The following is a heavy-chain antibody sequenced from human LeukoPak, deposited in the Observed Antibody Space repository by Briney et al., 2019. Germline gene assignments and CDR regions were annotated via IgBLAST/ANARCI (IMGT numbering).Heavy chain of an antibody. V-gene: IGHV3-7*03. J-gene: IGHJ3*02. CDR3: AREILLWFGELFGAFDI. CDR1: GFTFSSYW. Sequence: GGSLRLSCAASGFTFSSYWMSWVRQAPGKGLEWVANIKQDGSEKYYVDSVKGRFTVSRDNAKNSLYLQMNSLRAEDTAVYYCAREILLWFGELFGAFDIWGQGTMVTVSS. CDR2: IKQDGSEK. D-gene: IGHD3-10*01.